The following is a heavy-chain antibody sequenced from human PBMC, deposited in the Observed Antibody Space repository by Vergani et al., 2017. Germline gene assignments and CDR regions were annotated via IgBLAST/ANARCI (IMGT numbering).Heavy chain of an antibody. CDR2: ISYDGSNK. CDR1: GFTFSSYA. V-gene: IGHV3-30*04. D-gene: IGHD6-13*01. J-gene: IGHJ4*02. Sequence: QVQLVESGGGVVQPGRSLRLSCAASGFTFSSYAMHWVRQAPGKGLEWVAVISYDGSNKYYADSVKGRFTISRDNSKNTLYLQMNSLRAEDTAVYYCAGKQQLAYWGQGTLVTVSS. CDR3: AGKQQLAY.